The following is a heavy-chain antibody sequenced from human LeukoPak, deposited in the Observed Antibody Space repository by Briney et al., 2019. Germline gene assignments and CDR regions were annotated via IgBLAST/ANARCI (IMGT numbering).Heavy chain of an antibody. CDR3: ARVRIPSGWYRYYYGMDV. D-gene: IGHD6-19*01. Sequence: GGSLRLSCAASEFAFSTYNMNWVRQAPGKGLEWVSYISTGSSTTYYADSVKGRFTISRDNVENSLYLQMNSLRDEDTAVYYCARVRIPSGWYRYYYGMDVWGQGTTVTVSS. J-gene: IGHJ6*02. CDR2: ISTGSSTT. CDR1: EFAFSTYN. V-gene: IGHV3-48*02.